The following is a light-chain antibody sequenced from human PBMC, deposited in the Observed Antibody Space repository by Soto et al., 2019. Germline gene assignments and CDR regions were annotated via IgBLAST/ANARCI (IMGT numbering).Light chain of an antibody. CDR3: LLSYSGARVV. CDR2: DTS. CDR1: TGAVTSGHY. V-gene: IGLV7-46*01. Sequence: VVTQEPSLTVSPGGTVTLTCGSSTGAVTSGHYPYWFQQKPGQAPRTLIYDTSNKHSWTPARFSGSLLGGKAALTLSGAQPEDEAEYYCLLSYSGARVVFGGGTKLTVL. J-gene: IGLJ2*01.